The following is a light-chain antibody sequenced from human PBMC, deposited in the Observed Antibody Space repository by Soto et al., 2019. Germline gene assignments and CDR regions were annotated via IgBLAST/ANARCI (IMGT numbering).Light chain of an antibody. CDR2: DHN. CDR3: QSYDSSFVL. J-gene: IGLJ2*01. V-gene: IGLV6-57*04. CDR1: SGGIANNY. Sequence: NFMLTQPHSVSESPGETVTISCTRTSGGIANNYVQWYQQRPGSAPTIVIYDHNQRPSGVPDRFSGSTDGSSNSASLTISALQTEDEADYYCQSYDSSFVLFGGGTKLTVL.